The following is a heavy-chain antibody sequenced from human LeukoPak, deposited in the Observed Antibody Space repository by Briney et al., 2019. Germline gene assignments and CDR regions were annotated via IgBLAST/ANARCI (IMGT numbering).Heavy chain of an antibody. V-gene: IGHV3-33*01. CDR2: IWYDGSNK. Sequence: GGSLRLSCAASGFTFSSYGMHSVRQAPGKGLEWVAVIWYDGSNKYYADSVKGRFTISRDNSKNTLYLQMNSLRAEDTAVYYCARGYSYGYISYFDYWGQGTLVTVSS. CDR1: GFTFSSYG. D-gene: IGHD5-18*01. J-gene: IGHJ4*02. CDR3: ARGYSYGYISYFDY.